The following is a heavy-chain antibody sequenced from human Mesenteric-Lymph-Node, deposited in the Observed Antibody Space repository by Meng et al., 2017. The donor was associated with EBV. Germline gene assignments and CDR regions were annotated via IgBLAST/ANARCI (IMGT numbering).Heavy chain of an antibody. CDR1: GGSFSGYY. CDR2: INHSGST. Sequence: QVQLQESGPGLLKPSVTLSLTCAVYGGSFSGYYWSWIRRPPGKGLEWIGEINHSGSTNYNPSLKSRVTISVDTSKNQFSLKLSSVTAADTAVYYCARKEPQLVHYFDYWGQGTLVTVSS. D-gene: IGHD6-13*01. V-gene: IGHV4-34*01. CDR3: ARKEPQLVHYFDY. J-gene: IGHJ4*02.